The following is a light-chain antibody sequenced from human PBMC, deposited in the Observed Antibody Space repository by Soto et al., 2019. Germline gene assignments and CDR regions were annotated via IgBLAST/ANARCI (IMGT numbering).Light chain of an antibody. CDR1: SSDVGGYDY. V-gene: IGLV2-23*01. Sequence: QSPVTQAACVSGSPGQSVTISCTGTSSDVGGYDYVSWYQQHPGKAPKVIIYEAIKRPSGVSNRFSGSISGTTASLTISGLQADDEADYYCCSYVGATTSVFGSGTKVTVL. J-gene: IGLJ1*01. CDR2: EAI. CDR3: CSYVGATTSV.